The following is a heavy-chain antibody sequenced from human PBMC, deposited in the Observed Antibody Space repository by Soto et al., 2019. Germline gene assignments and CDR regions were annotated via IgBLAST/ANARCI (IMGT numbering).Heavy chain of an antibody. Sequence: GSLRLSCAASGFTFSSYSMNWVRQAPGKGLEWVSSISSSSSYIYYADSVKGRFTISRDNAKNSLYLQMNSLRAEDTAVYYCARDGLWFGELGSGMDVWGQGATVTVSS. D-gene: IGHD3-10*01. CDR1: GFTFSSYS. V-gene: IGHV3-21*01. CDR2: ISSSSSYI. CDR3: ARDGLWFGELGSGMDV. J-gene: IGHJ6*02.